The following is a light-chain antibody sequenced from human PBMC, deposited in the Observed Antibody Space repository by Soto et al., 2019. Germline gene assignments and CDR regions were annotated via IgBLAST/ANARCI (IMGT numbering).Light chain of an antibody. Sequence: DIQMTQSPSTLSAYVGDRFTITCRASQSISTRLAWYQQKPGKASKLLIYDASSLESGVPSRFSGSGSGTDFTLTISCLQSEDFATYYCQQYYSFPWTFGQGTKVDIK. CDR2: DAS. V-gene: IGKV1-5*01. CDR3: QQYYSFPWT. J-gene: IGKJ1*01. CDR1: QSISTR.